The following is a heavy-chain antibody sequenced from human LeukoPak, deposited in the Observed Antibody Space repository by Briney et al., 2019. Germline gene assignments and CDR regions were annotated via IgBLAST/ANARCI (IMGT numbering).Heavy chain of an antibody. CDR1: GYTLTELS. CDR2: FDPEDGET. J-gene: IGHJ4*02. CDR3: ARVLRFLEWSPLDY. D-gene: IGHD3-3*01. Sequence: ASVKVSCKVSGYTLTELSMHWVRQAPGKGLEWMGGFDPEDGETIYAQKFQGRVTMTEDTSTSTAYMELRSLRSDDTAVYYCARVLRFLEWSPLDYWGQGTLVTVSS. V-gene: IGHV1-24*01.